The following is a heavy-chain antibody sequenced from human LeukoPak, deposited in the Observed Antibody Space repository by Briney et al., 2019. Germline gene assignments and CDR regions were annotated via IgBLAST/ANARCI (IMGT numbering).Heavy chain of an antibody. D-gene: IGHD6-19*01. CDR3: ARPRSTSGWDGDFDY. Sequence: SETLSLTCTVSGGSISNSYWSWILQPAGKGLEWIGRIYTSGSNNYNPSLKSRVTMSVDTSKNQFSLNLSSVTAADTAVYYCARPRSTSGWDGDFDYWGQGTLVTASS. CDR1: GGSISNSY. CDR2: IYTSGSN. V-gene: IGHV4-4*07. J-gene: IGHJ4*02.